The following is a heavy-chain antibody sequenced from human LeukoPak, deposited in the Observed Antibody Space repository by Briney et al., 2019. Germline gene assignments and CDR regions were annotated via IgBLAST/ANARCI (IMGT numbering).Heavy chain of an antibody. J-gene: IGHJ4*02. CDR2: IYSSGST. D-gene: IGHD5-12*01. CDR3: ARSGSGYLRYYFDY. V-gene: IGHV4-39*07. CDR1: GGSISSSSYY. Sequence: SETLSLTCTVSGGSISSSSYYWGWIRQPPGKGLEWIGSIYSSGSTYYNPSLRSRVTISVDTSKNQFSLKLSSVTAADTAVYYCARSGSGYLRYYFDYWGQGTLVTVSS.